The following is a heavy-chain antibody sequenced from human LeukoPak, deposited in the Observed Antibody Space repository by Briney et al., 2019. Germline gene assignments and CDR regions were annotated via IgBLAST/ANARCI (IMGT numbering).Heavy chain of an antibody. J-gene: IGHJ6*03. CDR3: ARGGGSIRHSYYYYVDV. V-gene: IGHV3-48*01. CDR1: GFTFSSYS. Sequence: GGSLRLSCAASGFTFSSYSMNWVRQAPGKGLEWVSYISSSSSTIYYADSVKGRFTISRDNAKNSLYLQMNSLRAEDTAVYYCARGGGSIRHSYYYYVDVWGKGTSVTVSS. D-gene: IGHD2-15*01. CDR2: ISSSSSTI.